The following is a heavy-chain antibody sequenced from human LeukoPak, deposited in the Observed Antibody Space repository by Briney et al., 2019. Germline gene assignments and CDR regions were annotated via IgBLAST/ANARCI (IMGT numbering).Heavy chain of an antibody. J-gene: IGHJ1*01. CDR2: IKGDGDT. V-gene: IGHV3-74*01. CDR3: ARAPSEIGGYYPEYFRH. D-gene: IGHD3-22*01. Sequence: GGSLRLSCAASGFTFSSYWMHWVCQAPGKGLVWVSRIKGDGDTNYADSVKGRFTISRDNAKNTVSPQMNSLRAEDTGVYYCARAPSEIGGYYPEYFRHWGQGTLVTVSS. CDR1: GFTFSSYW.